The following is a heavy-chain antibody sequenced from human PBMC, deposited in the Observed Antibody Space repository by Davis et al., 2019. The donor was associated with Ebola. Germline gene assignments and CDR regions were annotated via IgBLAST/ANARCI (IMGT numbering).Heavy chain of an antibody. CDR3: AIHPGITMTVVGYMDV. V-gene: IGHV1-18*04. J-gene: IGHJ6*03. D-gene: IGHD3-22*01. CDR2: ISAYNGNT. CDR1: GYTFTSYG. Sequence: ASVKVSCKASGYTFTSYGISWVRQAPGQGLEWMGWISAYNGNTNYAQKLQGRVTMTTDTSTSTAYMELRSLRSDDTAVYYCAIHPGITMTVVGYMDVWGKGTTVTVSS.